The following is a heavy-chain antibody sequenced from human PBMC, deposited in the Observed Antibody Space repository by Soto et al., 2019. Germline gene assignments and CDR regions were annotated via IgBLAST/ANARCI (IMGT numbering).Heavy chain of an antibody. Sequence: ASVKVSCKASGYSFTSLDINWVRQTAGQGLEWMGWMQPSTGRTGYAQKFQGRVTMTRDTSINTAYMELTTLTSDDTAFYYCARGVSAGVDYWGQGTLVTVPQ. D-gene: IGHD1-26*01. V-gene: IGHV1-8*01. CDR3: ARGVSAGVDY. CDR1: GYSFTSLD. CDR2: MQPSTGRT. J-gene: IGHJ4*02.